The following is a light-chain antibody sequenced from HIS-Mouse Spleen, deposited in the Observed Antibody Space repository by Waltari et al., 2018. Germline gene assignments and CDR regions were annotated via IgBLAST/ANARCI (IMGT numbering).Light chain of an antibody. CDR1: RSNIGSNT. Sequence: QSVLTQPPSASGTPGQRVTISCSGSRSNIGSNTVNWYQQLPGTAPKLLIYSNNQRPSGVPDRFSGSKSGTSASLAISGLQSEDEADYYCCSYAGSYTWVFGGGTKLTVL. V-gene: IGLV1-44*01. CDR2: SNN. CDR3: CSYAGSYTWV. J-gene: IGLJ3*02.